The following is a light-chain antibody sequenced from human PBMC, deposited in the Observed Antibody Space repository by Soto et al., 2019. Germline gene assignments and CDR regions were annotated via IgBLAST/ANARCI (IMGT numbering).Light chain of an antibody. Sequence: DIQMTQSPSSLSASVGDRITITCRASQTIRTYVNWYQQKPGKAPKLLIYAASTLQSGVPSRFSGSGSGTDFTLTISSLQPEDYATYICQQSYTTPWTFGQGTKVDIK. J-gene: IGKJ1*01. CDR3: QQSYTTPWT. V-gene: IGKV1-39*01. CDR1: QTIRTY. CDR2: AAS.